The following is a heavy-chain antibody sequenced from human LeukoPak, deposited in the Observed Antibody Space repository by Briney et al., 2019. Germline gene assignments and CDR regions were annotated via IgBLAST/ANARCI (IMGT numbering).Heavy chain of an antibody. Sequence: ASETLSLTCAVYGGSFSGYYWSWIRQPPGKGLEWIGEINHSGSTNYNPSLKSRVTKSVDTSKNQFSLKLSSVTAADTAVYYCARNYYGSGSYYMGNWFDPWGQGTLVTVSS. CDR3: ARNYYGSGSYYMGNWFDP. V-gene: IGHV4-34*01. CDR2: INHSGST. J-gene: IGHJ5*02. D-gene: IGHD3-10*01. CDR1: GGSFSGYY.